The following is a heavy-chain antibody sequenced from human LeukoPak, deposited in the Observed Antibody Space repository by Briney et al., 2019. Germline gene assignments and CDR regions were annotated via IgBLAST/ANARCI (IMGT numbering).Heavy chain of an antibody. Sequence: GESLKISCKGSGYSFTTYWIAWVRQMPGKGLERMGIIYPGDSNTKYSPSFQGQVTISADKSISTAYLQWSSLQASDTAMFYCARRSYYYDSQDAFDIWGQGTMVTVSS. D-gene: IGHD3-22*01. J-gene: IGHJ3*02. V-gene: IGHV5-51*01. CDR3: ARRSYYYDSQDAFDI. CDR1: GYSFTTYW. CDR2: IYPGDSNT.